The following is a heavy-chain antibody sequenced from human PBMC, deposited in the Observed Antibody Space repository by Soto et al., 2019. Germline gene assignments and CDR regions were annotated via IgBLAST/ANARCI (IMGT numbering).Heavy chain of an antibody. CDR2: ISAYNGNT. V-gene: IGHV1-18*01. Sequence: QVQLVQSGAAVKKPGASVKVSCKASGYTFTSYGFSWVRQAPGQGLEWMGWISAYNGNTNYAQKLQGRVTMTTDTSTSTAYMELRSLRSDDTAVYYCASYHLNSYYYGMDVWGQGTTVTASS. J-gene: IGHJ6*02. CDR1: GYTFTSYG. CDR3: ASYHLNSYYYGMDV.